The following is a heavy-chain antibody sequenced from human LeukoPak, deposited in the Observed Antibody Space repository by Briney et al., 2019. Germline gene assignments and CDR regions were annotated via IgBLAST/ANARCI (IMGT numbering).Heavy chain of an antibody. J-gene: IGHJ6*03. CDR2: ISTSSIYI. CDR3: ARGLWFGETRYYYYMDV. D-gene: IGHD3-10*01. Sequence: GGSLRLSCAASGFTFSSYTMNWVRQAPGKGLEWVSSISTSSIYIYYADSVKGRFTISRDNAKNSLYLEMNSLRAEDTAVYYCARGLWFGETRYYYYMDVWGKGTTVTVSS. CDR1: GFTFSSYT. V-gene: IGHV3-21*01.